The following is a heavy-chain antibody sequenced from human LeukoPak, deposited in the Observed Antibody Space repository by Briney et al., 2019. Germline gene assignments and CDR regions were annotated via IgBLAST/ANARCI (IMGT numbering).Heavy chain of an antibody. D-gene: IGHD3-22*01. CDR1: GGAFSSYA. J-gene: IGHJ4*02. CDR3: ARVGRTYYYDSSGYYAFDY. Sequence: SVEVSCKASGGAFSSYAISWVRQAPEQGLEWMGGIIPIFGTANYAQKFQGRVTITADESTSTAYMELSSLRSEDTAVYYCARVGRTYYYDSSGYYAFDYWGQGTLVTVSS. V-gene: IGHV1-69*01. CDR2: IIPIFGTA.